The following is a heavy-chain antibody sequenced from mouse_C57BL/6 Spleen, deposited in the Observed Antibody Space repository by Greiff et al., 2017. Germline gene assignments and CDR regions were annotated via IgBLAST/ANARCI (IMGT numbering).Heavy chain of an antibody. Sequence: QVQLQQPGAELVKPGASVKLSCKASGYTFTSYWMHWVKQRPGQGLEWIGMIHPNSGSTNYNEKFKSKATLTVDKSSSTAYMQLSSLTSEDSAVYYCARPSAGTGRYYDVDYWGQGTSVTVSS. CDR3: ARPSAGTGRYYDVDY. V-gene: IGHV1-64*01. CDR2: IHPNSGST. CDR1: GYTFTSYW. D-gene: IGHD4-1*01. J-gene: IGHJ4*01.